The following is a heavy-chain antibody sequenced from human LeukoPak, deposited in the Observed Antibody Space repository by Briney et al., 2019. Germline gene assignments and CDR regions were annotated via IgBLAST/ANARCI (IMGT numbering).Heavy chain of an antibody. CDR2: ISSSGSTT. Sequence: PGGSLRLSCAASGITFSDYYMSWIRQAPGKGLEWVSYISSSGSTTYYADSVKGRFTISRDNSKNTLYLQMNSLRAEDTAVYYCAKVRPPASSSSDWFDPWGQGTLVTVSS. D-gene: IGHD6-6*01. CDR1: GITFSDYY. CDR3: AKVRPPASSSSDWFDP. J-gene: IGHJ5*02. V-gene: IGHV3-11*01.